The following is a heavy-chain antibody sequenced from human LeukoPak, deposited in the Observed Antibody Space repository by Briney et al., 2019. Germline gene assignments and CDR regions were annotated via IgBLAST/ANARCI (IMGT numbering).Heavy chain of an antibody. J-gene: IGHJ5*02. V-gene: IGHV3-30-3*01. CDR3: ARDWGGYSGYDRNWFDP. CDR2: ISYDGSNK. Sequence: GGPLRLSCAASGFTFSSYAMHWVRQAPGKGLEWVAVISYDGSNKYYADSVKGRFTISRDNSKNTLSLQMNSLRTEDTAIYYCARDWGGYSGYDRNWFDPCGQGTLVTVSS. D-gene: IGHD5-12*01. CDR1: GFTFSSYA.